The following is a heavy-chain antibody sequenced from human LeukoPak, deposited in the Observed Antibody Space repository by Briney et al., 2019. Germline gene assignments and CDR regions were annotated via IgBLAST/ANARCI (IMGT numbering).Heavy chain of an antibody. CDR3: ATAILVSYYFDY. CDR2: IYHSRSN. CDR1: GYSIITGYY. D-gene: IGHD3-9*01. Sequence: SETLSLTCTVSGYSIITGYYWGWIRQPPGRGLGWTERIYHSRSNYYNPAIKSLVTISVDTSKNQFSLKLTSVAAADAAVYYCATAILVSYYFDYWGQGTLVTVSS. V-gene: IGHV4-38-2*02. J-gene: IGHJ4*02.